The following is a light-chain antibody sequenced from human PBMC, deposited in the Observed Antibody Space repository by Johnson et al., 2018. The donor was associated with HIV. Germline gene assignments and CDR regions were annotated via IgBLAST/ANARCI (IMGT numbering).Light chain of an antibody. V-gene: IGLV1-51*01. J-gene: IGLJ1*01. CDR3: GTWDSSLSAGGYV. CDR1: SSNIGNNY. CDR2: DNN. Sequence: QSALTQPPSVSAAPGQKVTISCSGSSSNIGNNYVSWYQQFPGTAPKLLIYDNNKRPSGIPDRFSGSKSGTSATLGITGLQTGAEADYFCGTWDSSLSAGGYVFGTGTKVTVL.